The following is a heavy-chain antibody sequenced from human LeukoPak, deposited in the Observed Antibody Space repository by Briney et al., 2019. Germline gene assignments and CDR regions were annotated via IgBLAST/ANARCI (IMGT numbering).Heavy chain of an antibody. V-gene: IGHV4-59*08. J-gene: IGHJ4*02. D-gene: IGHD3-22*01. CDR2: IYYSGST. CDR1: GGSISSYY. Sequence: SETLSLTCTVSGGSISSYYWSWIRQPPGKELEWIGYIYYSGSTNYNPSLKSRVTILVDSSKNQFSLKLSSVTAADTAVYYCARCDSSGYLNYYFDYWGQGTLVTVSS. CDR3: ARCDSSGYLNYYFDY.